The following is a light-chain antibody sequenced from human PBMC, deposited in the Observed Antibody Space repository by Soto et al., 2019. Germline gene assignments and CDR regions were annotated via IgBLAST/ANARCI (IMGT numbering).Light chain of an antibody. CDR1: EDIRSY. Sequence: DIQMTQSPSSLSASVGDRVTITCRASEDIRSYLNWYQQKPGKAPKLLIYSVSSLQGGVPSRFSGSVSWTDFTLTISSLQPEDFATYYCQQSYSTPPITFGHGTRLASK. V-gene: IGKV1-39*01. CDR3: QQSYSTPPIT. CDR2: SVS. J-gene: IGKJ5*01.